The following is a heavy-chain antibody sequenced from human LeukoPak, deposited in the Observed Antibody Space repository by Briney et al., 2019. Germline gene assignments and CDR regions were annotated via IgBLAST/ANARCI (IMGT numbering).Heavy chain of an antibody. CDR2: IYPGDSDT. D-gene: IGHD6-13*01. CDR3: ARVRGAAAGTLDY. CDR1: GYNFTSYW. Sequence: GESLKISCKVSGYNFTSYWIGWVRQTPGKGLEWMGIIYPGDSDTRYSPSFQGQVTISADKSISTAYLQWSSLKASDTAIYYCARVRGAAAGTLDYWGQGTLVTVSS. J-gene: IGHJ4*02. V-gene: IGHV5-51*01.